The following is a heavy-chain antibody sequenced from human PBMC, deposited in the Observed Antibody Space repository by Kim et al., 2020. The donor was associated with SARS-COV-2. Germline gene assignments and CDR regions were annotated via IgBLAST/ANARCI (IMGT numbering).Heavy chain of an antibody. V-gene: IGHV1-18*01. CDR1: GYTFTSYG. Sequence: ASVKVSCKASGYTFTSYGISWVRQAPGQGLEWMGWISAYNGNTNYAQKLQGRVTMTTDTSTSTAYMELRSLRSDDTAVYYCARFPPYSSGWYDIGRYTSWARNYGMDVWGQGTTVTVSS. D-gene: IGHD6-19*01. CDR3: ARFPPYSSGWYDIGRYTSWARNYGMDV. J-gene: IGHJ6*02. CDR2: ISAYNGNT.